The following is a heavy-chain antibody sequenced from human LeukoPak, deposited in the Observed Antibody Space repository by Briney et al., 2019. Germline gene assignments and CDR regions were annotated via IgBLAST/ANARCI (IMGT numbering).Heavy chain of an antibody. CDR2: ISYDGSNK. CDR3: ARGMASDSSGPDY. J-gene: IGHJ4*02. Sequence: GGSLRLSCAASGFTFSSYAMHWVRQAPGKGLEWVAVISYDGSNKYYADSVKGRFTISRDNSKNTLYLQMNSLRAEDTAMYYCARGMASDSSGPDYWGQGTLVTVSS. D-gene: IGHD3-22*01. CDR1: GFTFSSYA. V-gene: IGHV3-30*07.